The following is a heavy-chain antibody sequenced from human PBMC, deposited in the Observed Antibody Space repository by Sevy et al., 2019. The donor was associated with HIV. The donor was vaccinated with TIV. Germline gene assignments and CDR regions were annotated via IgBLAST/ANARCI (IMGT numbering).Heavy chain of an antibody. CDR2: IDYSGST. CDR1: GGSISSYY. V-gene: IGHV4-59*01. Sequence: WETLSLTCTVSGGSISSYYWSWIRQPPGKALEWIGYIDYSGSTNYNPSLKSRVTISVDTSKNQFSLKLSSVTAADTAVYYCARDHGVQYFDYWGQGTLVTVSS. J-gene: IGHJ4*02. CDR3: ARDHGVQYFDY. D-gene: IGHD4-17*01.